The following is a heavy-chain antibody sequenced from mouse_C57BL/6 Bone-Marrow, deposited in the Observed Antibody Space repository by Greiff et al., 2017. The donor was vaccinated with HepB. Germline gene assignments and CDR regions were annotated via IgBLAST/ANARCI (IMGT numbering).Heavy chain of an antibody. J-gene: IGHJ3*01. CDR3: ARYSSSTFAWFAY. D-gene: IGHD4-1*02. V-gene: IGHV7-3*01. Sequence: EVQGVESGGGLVQPGGSLSLSCAASGFTFTDYYMSWVRPPPGKALEWLGFIRNKANGYTTEYSASVKGRFTISRDNSQSILDLQMNALRAEDSATYYCARYSSSTFAWFAYWGQGTLVTVSA. CDR2: IRNKANGYTT. CDR1: GFTFTDYY.